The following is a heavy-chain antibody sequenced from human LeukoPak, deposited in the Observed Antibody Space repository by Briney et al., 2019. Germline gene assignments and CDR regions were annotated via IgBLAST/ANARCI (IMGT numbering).Heavy chain of an antibody. D-gene: IGHD6-19*01. CDR2: IYYSGST. CDR3: ARVGSGWSRGWFDP. Sequence: SETLSLTCTVSGGSISSSSSYWGWIRQPPGKGLEWIGSIYYSGSTYYNPSLKSRVTISVDTSKNQFSLKLSSVTAADTAVYYCARVGSGWSRGWFDPWGQGTLVTVSS. CDR1: GGSISSSSSY. V-gene: IGHV4-39*07. J-gene: IGHJ5*02.